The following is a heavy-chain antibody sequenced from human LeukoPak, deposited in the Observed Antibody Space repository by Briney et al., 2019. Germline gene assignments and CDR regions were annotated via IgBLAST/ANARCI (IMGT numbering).Heavy chain of an antibody. Sequence: GGSLRLSCAASGCTFSNSAMSWVRQTPGKGLEWVSAISGSGGSTYYADSVKGRFSISRDNSKNTLYLQMNSLRAEDTAVYYCAKGPTIFGVVITVEYYYGMDVWGQGTTVTVSS. D-gene: IGHD3-3*01. CDR1: GCTFSNSA. J-gene: IGHJ6*02. CDR2: ISGSGGST. CDR3: AKGPTIFGVVITVEYYYGMDV. V-gene: IGHV3-23*01.